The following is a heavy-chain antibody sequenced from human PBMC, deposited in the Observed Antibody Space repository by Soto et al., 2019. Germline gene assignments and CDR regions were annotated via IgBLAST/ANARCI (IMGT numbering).Heavy chain of an antibody. V-gene: IGHV1-18*01. D-gene: IGHD6-19*01. CDR1: GYTFTSYG. CDR2: ISAYNGNT. J-gene: IGHJ4*02. Sequence: ASVKVSCKASGYTFTSYGISWVRQAPGQGLEWMGWISAYNGNTNYAQKLQGRVTMTTDTSTSTAYMELRSLRSDDTAVYYCARGTAGYSSGWYLFWGQGTLVTVSS. CDR3: ARGTAGYSSGWYLF.